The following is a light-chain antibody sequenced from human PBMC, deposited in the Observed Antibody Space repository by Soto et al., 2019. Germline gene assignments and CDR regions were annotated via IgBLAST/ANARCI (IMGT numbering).Light chain of an antibody. CDR1: SSNIGAGYD. J-gene: IGLJ3*02. V-gene: IGLV1-40*01. Sequence: QSVLTQPPSVSAAPGQRVTISCTGSSSNIGAGYDVKWYQQLPGTAPKLLIHGNSNRPSGVPDRFSGSKSGTSASLAITGLQAEDEADYYCQSYDSSLSGWVFGGGTKLTVL. CDR2: GNS. CDR3: QSYDSSLSGWV.